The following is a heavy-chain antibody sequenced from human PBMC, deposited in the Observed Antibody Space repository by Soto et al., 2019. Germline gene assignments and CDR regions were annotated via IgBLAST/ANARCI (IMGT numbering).Heavy chain of an antibody. CDR1: GGSLSGYY. D-gene: IGHD6-19*01. CDR3: ARVIAVAGFYYYGMGV. J-gene: IGHJ6*02. Sequence: NPSETLSLTCAVYGGSLSGYYWSWIRQPPGKGLEWIGEINHSGSTNYNPSLKSRVTISVDTSKNQFSLKLSSVTAADTAVYYCARVIAVAGFYYYGMGVWGQRNTVTACS. CDR2: INHSGST. V-gene: IGHV4-34*01.